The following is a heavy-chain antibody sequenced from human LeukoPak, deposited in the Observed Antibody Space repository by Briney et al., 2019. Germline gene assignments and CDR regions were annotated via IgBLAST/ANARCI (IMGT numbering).Heavy chain of an antibody. Sequence: ASVKVSCKASGYTFTSYGISWVRQAPGQGLEWMRWISAYNGNTNYAQKLQGRVTMTTDTSTSTAYMELRSLRSDDTAVYYCARDLGEDDSSGSDAFDIWGQGTMVTVSS. V-gene: IGHV1-18*01. CDR3: ARDLGEDDSSGSDAFDI. CDR1: GYTFTSYG. J-gene: IGHJ3*02. CDR2: ISAYNGNT. D-gene: IGHD3-22*01.